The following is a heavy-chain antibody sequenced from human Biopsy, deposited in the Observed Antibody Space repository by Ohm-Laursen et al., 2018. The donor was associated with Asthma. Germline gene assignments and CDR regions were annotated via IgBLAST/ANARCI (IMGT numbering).Heavy chain of an antibody. CDR2: ISYDGSNK. J-gene: IGHJ3*02. CDR3: ARTHERWTSIQDDALDI. CDR1: GFTFSIYD. V-gene: IGHV3-30*03. Sequence: SLRLSCAASGFTFSIYDIHWVRQAPGKGLEWVAVISYDGSNKFYGDSVKGRFTLSRDNSRNTLYLQMNSLRVEDTAIYYCARTHERWTSIQDDALDIWGQGTMVIVSS. D-gene: IGHD4-23*01.